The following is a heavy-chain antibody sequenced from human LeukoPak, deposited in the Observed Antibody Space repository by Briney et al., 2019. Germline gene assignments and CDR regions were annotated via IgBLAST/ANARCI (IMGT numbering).Heavy chain of an antibody. J-gene: IGHJ6*03. CDR3: ARYYGSGSYGWTEYYYYYYYMDV. CDR1: GFTFSDYY. CDR2: ISSSGSTI. V-gene: IGHV3-11*04. D-gene: IGHD3-10*01. Sequence: GGSLRLSCAASGFTFSDYYMSWIRQAPGKGLEWVSYISSSGSTIYYADSVKGRFTISRDNAKNSLYLQMNSLRAEDTAVYYCARYYGSGSYGWTEYYYYYYYMDVWGKGTTVTISS.